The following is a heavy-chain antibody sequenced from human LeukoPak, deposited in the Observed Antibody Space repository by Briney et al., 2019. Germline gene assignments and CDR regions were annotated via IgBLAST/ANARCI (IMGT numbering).Heavy chain of an antibody. CDR2: IYTSGST. D-gene: IGHD2-21*01. Sequence: PSETLSLTCTVSGGSISSYYWSWIRQPAGKGLEWIGRIYTSGSTNYNPSLTSRVTMSVDTSKNQFSLKLSSVTAADTAVYYCAIAYCGGDCYSPYYYYMDVWGKGTTVTVSS. CDR1: GGSISSYY. V-gene: IGHV4-4*07. J-gene: IGHJ6*03. CDR3: AIAYCGGDCYSPYYYYMDV.